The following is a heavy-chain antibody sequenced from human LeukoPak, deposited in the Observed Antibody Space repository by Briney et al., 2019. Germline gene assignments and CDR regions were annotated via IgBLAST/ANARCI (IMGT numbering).Heavy chain of an antibody. J-gene: IGHJ4*02. Sequence: GGSLRLSCTASGFTFGDYAMSWVRQAPGKGLEWVGFIRSKAYGGTTEYAASVKGRFTISRDDSKSIAYLQMNSLKTEDTAVYYCTRGKNEPWYVLFYWGQGTLVTVSS. CDR3: TRGKNEPWYVLFY. CDR1: GFTFGDYA. D-gene: IGHD6-13*01. CDR2: IRSKAYGGTT. V-gene: IGHV3-49*04.